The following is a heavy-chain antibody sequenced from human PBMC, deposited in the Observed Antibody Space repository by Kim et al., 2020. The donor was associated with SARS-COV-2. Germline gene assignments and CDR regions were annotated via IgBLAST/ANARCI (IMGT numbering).Heavy chain of an antibody. Sequence: ASVKVSCKASGYTFTTYAMHWVRQAPGQRPEWMGWINCGTGNTKYSQRFQDRITITRDTSARSDYMELRSLRSEDTGVHSCAREGGVLGRTQEGMDVWGQ. CDR2: INCGTGNT. CDR3: AREGGVLGRTQEGMDV. J-gene: IGHJ6*02. V-gene: IGHV1-3*01. CDR1: GYTFTTYA. D-gene: IGHD3-16*01.